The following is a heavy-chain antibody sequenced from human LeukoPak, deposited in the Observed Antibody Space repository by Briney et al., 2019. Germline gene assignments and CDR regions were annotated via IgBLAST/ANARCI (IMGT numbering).Heavy chain of an antibody. CDR2: INSDGSST. D-gene: IGHD1-20*01. J-gene: IGHJ4*02. CDR3: ASITGTTRSDY. CDR1: GFTFSSYW. Sequence: GGSLRLSCAASGFTFSSYWMHWVRQAPGKGLVWVSRINSDGSSTSYADSVKGRFTISRDNAKNTLYLQMNSLRAEDTAVYYCASITGTTRSDYWGQGTLVTVSS. V-gene: IGHV3-74*01.